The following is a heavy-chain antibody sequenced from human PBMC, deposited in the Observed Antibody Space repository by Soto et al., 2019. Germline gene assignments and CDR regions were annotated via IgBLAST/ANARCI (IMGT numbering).Heavy chain of an antibody. D-gene: IGHD5-12*01. J-gene: IGHJ6*02. CDR1: GGSFSGYY. CDR3: ARYSGYDYGYYGMDV. Sequence: SETLSLTCAVYGGSFSGYYWSWIRQPPGKGLGWIGEINHSGSTNYNPSLKSRVTISVDTSKNQFSLKLSSVTAADTAVYYCARYSGYDYGYYGMDVWGQGTTVTVSS. CDR2: INHSGST. V-gene: IGHV4-34*01.